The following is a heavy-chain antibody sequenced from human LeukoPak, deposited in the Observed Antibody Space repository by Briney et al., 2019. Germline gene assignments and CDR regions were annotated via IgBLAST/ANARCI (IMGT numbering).Heavy chain of an antibody. Sequence: SETLSLTCTVSGGSISSYYWSWIRQPAGKGLEWIGRIYSSGSTNYNPSLKSRVTMSVDTSTNQFSLKLSSVTAADTAVYYCAREVEMGDFWSGSRGHFDLWGRGTLVTVSS. D-gene: IGHD3-3*01. CDR3: AREVEMGDFWSGSRGHFDL. J-gene: IGHJ2*01. V-gene: IGHV4-4*07. CDR2: IYSSGST. CDR1: GGSISSYY.